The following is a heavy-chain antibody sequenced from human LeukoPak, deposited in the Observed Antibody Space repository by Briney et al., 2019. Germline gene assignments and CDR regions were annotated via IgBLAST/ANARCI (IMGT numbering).Heavy chain of an antibody. CDR3: ARGKLRYFDWLWEFDY. CDR2: INHSGST. V-gene: IGHV4-34*01. J-gene: IGHJ4*02. D-gene: IGHD3-9*01. CDR1: GGSFSGYY. Sequence: PSETLSLTCAVYGGSFSGYYWSWIRQPPGKGLEWIGEINHSGSTNYNPSLKSRVTISVDTSKNQFSLKLSSVTAADTAVYYCARGKLRYFDWLWEFDYWSQGTLVTVSS.